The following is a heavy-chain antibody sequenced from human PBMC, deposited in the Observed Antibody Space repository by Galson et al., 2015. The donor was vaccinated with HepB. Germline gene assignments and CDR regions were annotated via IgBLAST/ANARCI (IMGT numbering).Heavy chain of an antibody. CDR3: ARDREVRVGITSSAFDI. Sequence: SLRLSCAASGFTFSSYGMHWVRQAPGKGLEWVALIWYDGSNKYYADSVKGRFTISRDNSKSTLYLQVNSLRAEDTAVYYCARDREVRVGITSSAFDIWGQGTMVTVSS. V-gene: IGHV3-33*01. CDR2: IWYDGSNK. D-gene: IGHD1-26*01. CDR1: GFTFSSYG. J-gene: IGHJ3*02.